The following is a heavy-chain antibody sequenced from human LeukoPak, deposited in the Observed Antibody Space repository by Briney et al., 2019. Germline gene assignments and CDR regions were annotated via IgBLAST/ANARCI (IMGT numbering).Heavy chain of an antibody. CDR1: GYTFTSYY. V-gene: IGHV1-46*03. J-gene: IGHJ4*02. CDR2: INPSGGST. D-gene: IGHD1-1*01. Sequence: ASVKVSCKASGYTFTSYYMHWVRQAPGQGLEWMGIINPSGGSTSYAQKFQGRVTMTRDTSTSTVYMELSSLRSEDTAAYYCAGELTKGGYFDYWGQGTLVTVSS. CDR3: AGELTKGGYFDY.